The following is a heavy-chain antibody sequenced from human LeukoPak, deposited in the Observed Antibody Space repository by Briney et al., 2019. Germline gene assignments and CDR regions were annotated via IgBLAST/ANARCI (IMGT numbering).Heavy chain of an antibody. CDR3: AKVDGSSWSRPL. D-gene: IGHD6-13*01. J-gene: IGHJ4*02. Sequence: PGGCLRLSCAASGFTFSRFAMSWVRQAPGKGLEWVSAISGSGSDTYYADSVKGRFTISRDNSKNTLYLQMNSLRAEDTAVYYCAKVDGSSWSRPLWGQGTLVTVSS. V-gene: IGHV3-23*01. CDR1: GFTFSRFA. CDR2: ISGSGSDT.